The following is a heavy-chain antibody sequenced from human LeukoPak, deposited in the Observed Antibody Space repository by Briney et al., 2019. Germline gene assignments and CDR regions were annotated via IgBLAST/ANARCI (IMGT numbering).Heavy chain of an antibody. Sequence: SETLSLTCTVSGGSISSYYWSWIRQPAGKGLEWIGRIYTSGSTNYNPSLKSRATMSVDTSKNQFSLKLSSVTAADTAVYYCARDGAMVRGVMSWFDPWGQGTLVTVSS. CDR2: IYTSGST. J-gene: IGHJ5*02. CDR3: ARDGAMVRGVMSWFDP. V-gene: IGHV4-4*07. D-gene: IGHD3-10*01. CDR1: GGSISSYY.